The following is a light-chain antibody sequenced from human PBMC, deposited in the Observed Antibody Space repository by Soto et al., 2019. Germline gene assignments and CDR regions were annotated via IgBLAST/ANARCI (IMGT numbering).Light chain of an antibody. CDR3: QQYDSSPHT. Sequence: EIVLTQSPGTLSLSPGERATLSCRASQSLSRTYLAWYQQRPRQAPRLLIYGASSRATGIPDRLSGSGTGTDFTLTISRLEPEDFAVYYCQQYDSSPHTFGGGTKVEIK. CDR2: GAS. J-gene: IGKJ4*01. V-gene: IGKV3-20*01. CDR1: QSLSRTY.